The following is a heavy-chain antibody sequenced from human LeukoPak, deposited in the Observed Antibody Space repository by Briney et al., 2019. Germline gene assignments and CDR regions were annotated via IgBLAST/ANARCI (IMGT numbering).Heavy chain of an antibody. CDR1: GFTFSSYA. Sequence: GGSLRLSCAASGFTFSSYAMHWVRQAPGKGLEWVAVISYDGSNKYYADSVKGRFTISRDNSKNTLYLQMNSLRAEDTAVYYCARDWWELLRAFDHWGQGTLVTVSS. CDR3: ARDWWELLRAFDH. V-gene: IGHV3-30-3*01. D-gene: IGHD1-26*01. J-gene: IGHJ4*02. CDR2: ISYDGSNK.